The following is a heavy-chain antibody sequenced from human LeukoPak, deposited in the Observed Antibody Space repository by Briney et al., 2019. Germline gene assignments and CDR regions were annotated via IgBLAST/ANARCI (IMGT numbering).Heavy chain of an antibody. CDR2: IYRTGST. CDR1: AGSISNYY. V-gene: IGHV4-59*01. Sequence: SETLSLTCTVSAGSISNYYWSWIRQPPGKGLEWIGYIYRTGSTNYNPSLKSRVTISVDTSKNQFSLRLSSVTAADTAVYYCARRPAADGMDVWGQGTTVTVSS. D-gene: IGHD2-2*01. J-gene: IGHJ6*02. CDR3: ARRPAADGMDV.